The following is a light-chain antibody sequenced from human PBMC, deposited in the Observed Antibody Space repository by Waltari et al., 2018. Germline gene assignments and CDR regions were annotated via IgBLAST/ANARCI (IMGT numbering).Light chain of an antibody. CDR3: CSFAGSSTYV. J-gene: IGLJ1*01. CDR2: EGN. V-gene: IGLV2-23*01. CDR1: SSDGGSFNF. Sequence: QSALTQPASVSGSPGQSITISCTGTSSDGGSFNFVSWYQQHPGKAPKLMIYEGNKRPSGVSNRFSGSRSGNTASLTISGLQAEDEADYYCCSFAGSSTYVFGTGTKVTVL.